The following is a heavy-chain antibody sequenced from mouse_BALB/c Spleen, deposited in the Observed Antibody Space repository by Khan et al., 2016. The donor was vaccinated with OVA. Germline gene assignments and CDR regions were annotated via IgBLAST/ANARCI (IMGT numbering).Heavy chain of an antibody. CDR1: GYTFTSHW. J-gene: IGHJ3*01. CDR3: TRRNWDGAWFAY. Sequence: VPLQQPGTVLARPGASVKMSCKASGYTFTSHWIHWIKQRPGQGLEWIGDIYPGNTDTNYNQKFKGKAKLTAVTSTSTAYMELSSLTNEESAVYYCTRRNWDGAWFAYWGQGTLVTVSA. V-gene: IGHV1-5*01. CDR2: IYPGNTDT. D-gene: IGHD4-1*01.